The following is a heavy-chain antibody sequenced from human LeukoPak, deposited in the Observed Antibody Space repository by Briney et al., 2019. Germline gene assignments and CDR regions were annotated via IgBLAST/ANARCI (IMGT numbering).Heavy chain of an antibody. D-gene: IGHD3-10*01. CDR1: GYSISSGYY. Sequence: PSETLSLTCAVSGYSISSGYYWGWIRQPPGKGLEWIGSIYHSGSTYYNPSLKSRVTISVDTSKNQFSPKLSSVTAADTAVYYCARGLLWFGELMGWFDPWGQGTLVTVSS. CDR3: ARGLLWFGELMGWFDP. CDR2: IYHSGST. V-gene: IGHV4-38-2*01. J-gene: IGHJ5*02.